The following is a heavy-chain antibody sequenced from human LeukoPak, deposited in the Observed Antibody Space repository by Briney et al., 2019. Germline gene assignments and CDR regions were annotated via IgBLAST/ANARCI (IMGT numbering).Heavy chain of an antibody. J-gene: IGHJ4*02. CDR1: GFTFSSYS. V-gene: IGHV3-21*01. CDR2: ISSSSSYI. CDR3: ARAPGYSGYYDY. Sequence: PGRSLRLSCAASGFTFSSYSMNWVRQAPGKGLEWVSSISSSSSYIYYADSVKGRFTISRDNAKNSLYLQMNSLRAEDTAVYYCARAPGYSGYYDYWGQGTLVTVSS. D-gene: IGHD5-12*01.